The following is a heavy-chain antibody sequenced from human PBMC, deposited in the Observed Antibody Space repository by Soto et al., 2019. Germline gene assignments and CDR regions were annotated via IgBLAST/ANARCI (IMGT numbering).Heavy chain of an antibody. CDR2: ISSSSSYI. CDR1: GFTFSSYS. V-gene: IGHV3-21*01. CDR3: ARDRLLFGGRGPFDI. D-gene: IGHD2-21*01. J-gene: IGHJ3*02. Sequence: GGSPRLSCAASGFTFSSYSMNWVRQAPGKGLEWVSSISSSSSYIYYADSVKGRFTISRDNAKNSLYLQMNSLRAEDTAVYYCARDRLLFGGRGPFDIWGQGTMVTVSS.